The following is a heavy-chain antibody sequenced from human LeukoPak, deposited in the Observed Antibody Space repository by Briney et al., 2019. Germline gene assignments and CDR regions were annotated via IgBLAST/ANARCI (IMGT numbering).Heavy chain of an antibody. D-gene: IGHD2-21*01. J-gene: IGHJ2*01. CDR3: AREANSPTARYWYFDL. CDR2: VYYSGNT. CDR1: GGSVSSYY. Sequence: SETLSLTCTVSGGSVSSYYWSWMRQSPGKGLEWIGYVYYSGNTNYNPALKSRVTISLDTSENQFSLKLSSVTAADTAVYYCAREANSPTARYWYFDLWGRGTQVTVSS. V-gene: IGHV4-59*02.